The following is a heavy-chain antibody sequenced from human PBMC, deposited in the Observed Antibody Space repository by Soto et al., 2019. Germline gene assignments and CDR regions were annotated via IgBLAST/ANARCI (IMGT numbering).Heavy chain of an antibody. J-gene: IGHJ4*02. Sequence: SGGSLRLSCVASGFSFDNYGMSWVRQAPGEGLEWISAIKSDGTSTYYAASVEDRFTISRDNSKNTLCLQLNSLRAEDTAVYYCAQLGLMTFSHKHYFNHWGRGTLVTVSS. D-gene: IGHD3-16*01. CDR2: IKSDGTST. V-gene: IGHV3-23*01. CDR1: GFSFDNYG. CDR3: AQLGLMTFSHKHYFNH.